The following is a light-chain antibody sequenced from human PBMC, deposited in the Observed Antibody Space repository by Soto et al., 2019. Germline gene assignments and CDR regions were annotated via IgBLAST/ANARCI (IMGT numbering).Light chain of an antibody. Sequence: QSALTQPASVTGSPGQSIAISCTGTIRDLGSYRSVSWYRQDPGKAPKLIIYEGTKRPSGVSDRFSGYRSGGTASLTITGRQAEDEADYHCCSRGVSSPTLVFGTGTKLTVL. J-gene: IGLJ1*01. CDR2: EGT. CDR3: CSRGVSSPTLV. V-gene: IGLV2-23*01. CDR1: IRDLGSYRS.